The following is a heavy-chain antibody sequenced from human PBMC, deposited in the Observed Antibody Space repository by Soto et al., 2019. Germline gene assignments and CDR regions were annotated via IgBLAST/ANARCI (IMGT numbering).Heavy chain of an antibody. V-gene: IGHV3-23*01. J-gene: IGHJ3*01. CDR2: ISDSGDRT. Sequence: EVPLMESGGGLVQPGGSLRLSCASSGFTLSMSAVNWVRQAPGKGLEWVSYISDSGDRTYYADSVKGRFTISRDRSKNTVSVQMDSMRAEDTAVYYCAKDRGIIVKAGDAFDVWCQGTKVTVSS. CDR1: GFTLSMSA. D-gene: IGHD3-16*02. CDR3: AKDRGIIVKAGDAFDV.